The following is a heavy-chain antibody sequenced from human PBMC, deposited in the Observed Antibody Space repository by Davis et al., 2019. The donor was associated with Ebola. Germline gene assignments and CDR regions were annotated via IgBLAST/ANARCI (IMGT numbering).Heavy chain of an antibody. J-gene: IGHJ4*02. Sequence: GESLKISCAASGFPFSSYWMSWVRQAPGKGLEWVANIKQDGSEKYYVDSVKGRFTISRDNAKNSLYLQMNSLRAEDTAVYYCARGGWDYWGQGTLVTISS. CDR3: ARGGWDY. V-gene: IGHV3-7*01. CDR2: IKQDGSEK. CDR1: GFPFSSYW.